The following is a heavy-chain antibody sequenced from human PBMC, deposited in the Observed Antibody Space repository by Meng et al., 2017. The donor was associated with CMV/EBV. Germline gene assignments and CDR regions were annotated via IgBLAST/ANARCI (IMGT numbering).Heavy chain of an antibody. D-gene: IGHD3-22*01. Sequence: QVQLVQSGAEVKKPESSVKVSCKAYGGTFSSYAISWVRQAPGQGLEWMGGIIPIFGTANYAQKFQGRVTITADESTSTAYMELSSLRSEDTAVYYCARGYYDSSGYNFDLWGRGTLVTVSS. CDR3: ARGYYDSSGYNFDL. V-gene: IGHV1-69*12. J-gene: IGHJ2*01. CDR1: GGTFSSYA. CDR2: IIPIFGTA.